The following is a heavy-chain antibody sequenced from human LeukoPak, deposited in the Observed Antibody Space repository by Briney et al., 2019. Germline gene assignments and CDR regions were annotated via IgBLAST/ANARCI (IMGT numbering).Heavy chain of an antibody. CDR1: GFSFTDYP. D-gene: IGHD1-26*01. Sequence: GGSLRLSCATSGFSFTDYPMNWVRQAPGKGLEWVSGIGSGGGTYYADSVKGRFTISRDNSKNTLYLQMNSLRAEDTAVYYCAKDREQPFCWGQGTLVTVSS. CDR2: IGSGGGT. CDR3: AKDREQPFC. V-gene: IGHV3-23*01. J-gene: IGHJ4*02.